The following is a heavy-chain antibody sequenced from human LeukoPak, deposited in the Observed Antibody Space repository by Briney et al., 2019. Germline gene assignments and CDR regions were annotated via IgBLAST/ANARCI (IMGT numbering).Heavy chain of an antibody. D-gene: IGHD5-12*01. Sequence: ASVELSFKSSVYSFTRYDINWVRRATGQGLGWMVGMNPNSGNTGYAQKFEGRVTVTRNTCISTAYMELSSLRSADTAVYYRARDGGVSGYDLLDYWGRGTLVTLSS. CDR2: MNPNSGNT. CDR3: ARDGGVSGYDLLDY. V-gene: IGHV1-8*01. CDR1: VYSFTRYD. J-gene: IGHJ4*02.